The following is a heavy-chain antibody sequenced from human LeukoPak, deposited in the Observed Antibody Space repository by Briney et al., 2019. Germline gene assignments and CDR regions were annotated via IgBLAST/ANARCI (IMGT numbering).Heavy chain of an antibody. J-gene: IGHJ5*02. CDR3: ARVLTGTLWFDP. V-gene: IGHV4-34*01. D-gene: IGHD3-9*01. CDR2: INHSGST. CDR1: GGSFSGYY. Sequence: SETLSLTCAVYGGSFSGYYWSWIRQPPGKGLEWIGEINHSGSTNYNPSLKSRVTISVDTSKNQFSLKLSSVTAADTAVYYCARVLTGTLWFDPWGQGTLVTVSS.